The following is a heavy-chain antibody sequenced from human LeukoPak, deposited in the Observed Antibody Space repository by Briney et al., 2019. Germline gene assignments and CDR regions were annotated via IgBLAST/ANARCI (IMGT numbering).Heavy chain of an antibody. CDR2: ISSSSSYI. Sequence: GGSLRLSCAASGFTFSSYSMNWVRQAPGKGLEWVSSISSSSSYIYYADSVKGRFTISRDNSKNTLYLQMNSLRPEDTAVYYCAKRDYYDNSGYFWGYYFDYWGQGTLVTVFS. D-gene: IGHD3-22*01. J-gene: IGHJ4*02. CDR3: AKRDYYDNSGYFWGYYFDY. CDR1: GFTFSSYS. V-gene: IGHV3-21*01.